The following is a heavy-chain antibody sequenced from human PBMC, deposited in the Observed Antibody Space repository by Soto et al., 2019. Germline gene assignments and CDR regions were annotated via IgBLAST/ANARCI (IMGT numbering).Heavy chain of an antibody. D-gene: IGHD3-22*01. CDR3: ASDSSGLGEDGMDV. Sequence: QVQLQESGPGLVKPSQTLSLTCTVSGGSISSGDYYWSWIRQPPGRGLEWIGYLYYSGSTYYNPSLKSRVTISVDTSKNQFALKLSSVTAADTAVYYCASDSSGLGEDGMDVWGQGTTVTVSS. CDR2: LYYSGST. V-gene: IGHV4-30-4*01. CDR1: GGSISSGDYY. J-gene: IGHJ6*02.